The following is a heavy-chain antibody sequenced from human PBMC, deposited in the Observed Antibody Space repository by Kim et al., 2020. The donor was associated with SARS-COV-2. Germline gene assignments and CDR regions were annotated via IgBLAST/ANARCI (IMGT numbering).Heavy chain of an antibody. V-gene: IGHV3-9*01. Sequence: GGSLRLSCAASGFTFDDYAMHWVRQAPGKGLEWVSGISWNSGSIGYADSVKGRFTISRDNAKNSLYLQMNSLRAEDTALYYCAKDIHEMATTSLDYWGQGTLVTVSS. J-gene: IGHJ4*02. D-gene: IGHD5-12*01. CDR1: GFTFDDYA. CDR3: AKDIHEMATTSLDY. CDR2: ISWNSGSI.